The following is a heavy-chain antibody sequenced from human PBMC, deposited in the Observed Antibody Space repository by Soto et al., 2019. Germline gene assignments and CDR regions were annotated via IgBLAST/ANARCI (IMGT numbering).Heavy chain of an antibody. J-gene: IGHJ6*03. Sequence: ASLKVSCKASGYTFTSYYMHWVRQAPGQGLEWMGIINPSGGSTSYAQKFQGRVTMTRDTSTSTVYMELSSLRSEDTAVYYCARDIGYYYYYMDVWGKGTTVTVS. CDR1: GYTFTSYY. CDR3: ARDIGYYYYYMDV. D-gene: IGHD2-15*01. CDR2: INPSGGST. V-gene: IGHV1-46*03.